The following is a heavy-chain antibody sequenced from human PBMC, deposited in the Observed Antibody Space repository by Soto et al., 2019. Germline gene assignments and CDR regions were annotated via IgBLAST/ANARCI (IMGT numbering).Heavy chain of an antibody. J-gene: IGHJ4*02. D-gene: IGHD3-3*01. CDR2: ISAYNGNT. V-gene: IGHV1-18*01. CDR3: ARVSFTIFGVVIPDFDY. CDR1: GYTFTSYG. Sequence: ASVKVSCKASGYTFTSYGISWVRQAPGQGLEWMGWISAYNGNTNYAQKLQGRVTVTTDTSTSTAYMELRSLRSDDTAVYYCARVSFTIFGVVIPDFDYWGQGTLVTVSS.